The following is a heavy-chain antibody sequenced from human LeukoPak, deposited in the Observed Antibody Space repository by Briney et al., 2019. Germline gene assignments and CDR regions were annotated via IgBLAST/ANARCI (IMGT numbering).Heavy chain of an antibody. Sequence: SETLSLTCAVSGGSTSSYYWTWIRQPPGKGLGWIGYIYNSGSTNYNPSLKSRVTISVDTSKNQFSLKLSSVTAADTAVYFCARQGRGYGGNSDYWGQGTLVTVSS. V-gene: IGHV4-59*08. CDR1: GGSTSSYY. CDR3: ARQGRGYGGNSDY. D-gene: IGHD4-23*01. CDR2: IYNSGST. J-gene: IGHJ4*02.